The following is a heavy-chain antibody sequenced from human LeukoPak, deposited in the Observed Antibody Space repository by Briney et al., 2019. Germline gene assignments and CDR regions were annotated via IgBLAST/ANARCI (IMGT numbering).Heavy chain of an antibody. CDR2: INHSGST. V-gene: IGHV4-4*02. D-gene: IGHD3-10*01. J-gene: IGHJ3*02. CDR1: GGSISSSNW. CDR3: ARPARGYYYGSGSYYRNAFDI. Sequence: SETLSLTCAVSGGSISSSNWWSWVRQPPGKGLEWIGEINHSGSTNYNPSLKSRVTISVDTSKNQFSLKLSSVTAADTAVYYCARPARGYYYGSGSYYRNAFDIWGQGTMVTVSS.